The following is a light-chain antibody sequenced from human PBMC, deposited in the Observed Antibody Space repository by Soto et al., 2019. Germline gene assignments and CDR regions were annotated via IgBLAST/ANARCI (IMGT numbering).Light chain of an antibody. V-gene: IGLV4-60*02. Sequence: QLVLTQSSSASASLGSSVKLTCTLSSGHNSYIIAWHQQQPGKAPRYLMKLERSGNYNKGSGVPDRFSGSSSGADRYLTISNLQFEDEADYYCETWDSNTPRVFGGGTKLTVL. CDR3: ETWDSNTPRV. CDR2: LERSGNY. J-gene: IGLJ2*01. CDR1: SGHNSYI.